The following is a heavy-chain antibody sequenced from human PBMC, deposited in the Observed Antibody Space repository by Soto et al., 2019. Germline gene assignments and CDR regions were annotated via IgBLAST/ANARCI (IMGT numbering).Heavy chain of an antibody. D-gene: IGHD4-17*01. CDR1: GFTFGDYA. CDR3: TRSYGDYAEVYFGDPINYYYGMDV. CDR2: IRSKAYGGTT. V-gene: IGHV3-49*03. J-gene: IGHJ6*02. Sequence: GGSLRLSCTASGFTFGDYAMSWFRQAPGKGLEWVGFIRSKAYGGTTEYAASVKGRFTISRDDSKSIAYLQMNSLKTEDTAVYYCTRSYGDYAEVYFGDPINYYYGMDVWGQGTTVTVSS.